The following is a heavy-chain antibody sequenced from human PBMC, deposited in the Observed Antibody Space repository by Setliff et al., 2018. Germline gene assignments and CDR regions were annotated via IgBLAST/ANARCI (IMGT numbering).Heavy chain of an antibody. CDR1: GFTFSRYA. CDR3: VKDPSVYGADSGSI. V-gene: IGHV3-64D*09. Sequence: LRLSCSASGFTFSRYAMHWVRQAPRKGLESVSAISSTGIPIYYADSVKARFTISIDDAQNTLYLQMSSLRADDTAIYYCVKDPSVYGADSGSIWGQGTMVTVSS. CDR2: ISSTGIPI. J-gene: IGHJ3*02. D-gene: IGHD2-21*02.